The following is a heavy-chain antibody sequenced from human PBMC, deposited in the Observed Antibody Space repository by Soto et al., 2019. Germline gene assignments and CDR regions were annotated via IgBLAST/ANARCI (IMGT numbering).Heavy chain of an antibody. Sequence: SQTLSLTCDISGDSVSSNSAGWNWIRQTPSRGLEWLGRTYYKSKWYYTYAASVKSRITVSPDTSKNQFSLQLTSVTPEDTAAYYCARGSWDDVSGHYYMDVWDKGTTVTVSS. J-gene: IGHJ6*03. D-gene: IGHD1-1*01. V-gene: IGHV6-1*01. CDR2: TYYKSKWYY. CDR1: GDSVSSNSAG. CDR3: ARGSWDDVSGHYYMDV.